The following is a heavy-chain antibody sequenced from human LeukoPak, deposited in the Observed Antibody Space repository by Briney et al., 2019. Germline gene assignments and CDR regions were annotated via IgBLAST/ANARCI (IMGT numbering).Heavy chain of an antibody. Sequence: EASVKVSCKASGFTFTSSAMQWVRQARGQRLEWIGWIVVGSGNTNYAQKFQERVTITRDMSTSTAYMELSSLRSEDTAVYYCAREGYYDSRGYYTNWLDPWGQGTLVTVSS. J-gene: IGHJ5*02. CDR3: AREGYYDSRGYYTNWLDP. D-gene: IGHD3-22*01. V-gene: IGHV1-58*02. CDR1: GFTFTSSA. CDR2: IVVGSGNT.